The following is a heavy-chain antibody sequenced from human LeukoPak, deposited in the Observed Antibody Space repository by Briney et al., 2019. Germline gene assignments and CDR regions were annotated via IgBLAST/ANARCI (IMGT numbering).Heavy chain of an antibody. CDR2: ISYDGSNK. CDR3: ARGYSSGWYLGDYFDY. V-gene: IGHV3-30*04. D-gene: IGHD6-19*01. J-gene: IGHJ4*02. Sequence: GRSLRLSCAASGFTFSSYAMHWVRQAPGKGLEWVAVISYDGSNKYYADSVKGRFTISRDNSKNTLYLQMNSLRAEDTAVYCCARGYSSGWYLGDYFDYWGQGTLVTVSS. CDR1: GFTFSSYA.